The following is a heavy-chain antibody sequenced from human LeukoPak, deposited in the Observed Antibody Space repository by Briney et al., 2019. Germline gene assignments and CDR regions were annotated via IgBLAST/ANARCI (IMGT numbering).Heavy chain of an antibody. D-gene: IGHD3-3*01. V-gene: IGHV3-21*01. CDR1: GFTFSSYS. Sequence: GGSLRLSCAASGFTFSSYSMNWVRQAPGKGLEWVSSISSSSSYIYYADSVKGRFTISRDNAKNSLYLQMNGLRAEDTAVYYCAREGISIFGVVTKNWFDPWGQGTLVTVSS. CDR3: AREGISIFGVVTKNWFDP. J-gene: IGHJ5*02. CDR2: ISSSSSYI.